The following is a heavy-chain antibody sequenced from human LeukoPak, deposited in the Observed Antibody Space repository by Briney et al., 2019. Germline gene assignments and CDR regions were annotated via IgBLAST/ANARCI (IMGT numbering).Heavy chain of an antibody. V-gene: IGHV4-4*07. D-gene: IGHD6-19*01. CDR3: ARETGIAVAGIVPFDY. Sequence: SETLSLTCTVSGGSISSYYWSWIRQPPGKGLEWIGRIYTSGSTNYNPSLKSRVTMSVDTSKNQFSLKLSSVTAADTAVYYCARETGIAVAGIVPFDYWGQGTLVTVSS. CDR2: IYTSGST. CDR1: GGSISSYY. J-gene: IGHJ4*02.